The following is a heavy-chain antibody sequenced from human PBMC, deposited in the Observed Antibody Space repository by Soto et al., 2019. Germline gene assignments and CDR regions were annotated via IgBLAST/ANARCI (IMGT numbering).Heavy chain of an antibody. CDR1: GFIFDDYA. D-gene: IGHD3-10*02. CDR3: AKGADMLDYYYFMDV. J-gene: IGHJ6*03. V-gene: IGHV3-9*01. Sequence: PGGSLRLSCAASGFIFDDYAMHWVRQVPGRGLEWVSGISWHSQSVAYADSVKGRFTISRDSANLYLQMNSLRSEDSALYYCAKGADMLDYYYFMDVWGKGTTVTV. CDR2: ISWHSQSV.